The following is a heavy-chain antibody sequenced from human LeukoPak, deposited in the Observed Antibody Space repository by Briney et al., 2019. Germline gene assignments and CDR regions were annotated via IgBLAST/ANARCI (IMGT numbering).Heavy chain of an antibody. V-gene: IGHV3-21*01. CDR2: ISSSSSYI. CDR1: GFTFSSYS. J-gene: IGHJ4*02. D-gene: IGHD3-16*01. CDR3: ARGGGEVDY. Sequence: GGSLRLSYAASGFTFSSYSMNWVRQAPGKGLEWVSSISSSSSYIYYADSVKGRFTISRDNAKNSLYLQMNSLRAEDTAVFYCARGGGEVDYWGQGTLVTVSS.